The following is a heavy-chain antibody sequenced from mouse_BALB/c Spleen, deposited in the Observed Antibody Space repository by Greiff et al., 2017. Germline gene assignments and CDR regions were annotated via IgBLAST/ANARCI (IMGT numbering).Heavy chain of an antibody. Sequence: EVQLQQSGTVLARPGASVKMSCKASGYTFTSYWMHWVKQRPGQGLEWIGAIYPGNSDTSYNQKFKGKAKLTAVTSTSTAYMELSSLTNEDSAVYYCTRETDGYLYYYAMDYWGQGTSVTVSS. D-gene: IGHD2-3*01. V-gene: IGHV1-5*01. CDR2: IYPGNSDT. J-gene: IGHJ4*01. CDR3: TRETDGYLYYYAMDY. CDR1: GYTFTSYW.